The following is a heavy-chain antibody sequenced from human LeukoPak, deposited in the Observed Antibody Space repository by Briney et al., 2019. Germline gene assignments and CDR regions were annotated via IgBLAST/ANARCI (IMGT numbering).Heavy chain of an antibody. D-gene: IGHD1-14*01. CDR3: ARTSGHTNYYYYGMDV. CDR1: GGTFSSYA. V-gene: IGHV1-69*04. J-gene: IGHJ6*02. Sequence: SVKVSCKASGGTFSSYAISWVRQAPGQGLEWMGRIIPILGIANYAQKFQGRVTITADKSTSTAYMELSSLRSEDTAVYYCARTSGHTNYYYYGMDVWGQGTTVTVSS. CDR2: IIPILGIA.